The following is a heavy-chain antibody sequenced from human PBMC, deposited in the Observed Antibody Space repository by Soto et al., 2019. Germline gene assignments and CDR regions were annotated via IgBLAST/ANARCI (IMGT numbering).Heavy chain of an antibody. CDR1: GDSIGSGAYY. CDR2: IYYSGST. V-gene: IGHV4-31*03. CDR3: ARARRHDFLATHLDY. J-gene: IGHJ4*02. D-gene: IGHD3-3*01. Sequence: SETLSLTCTVSGDSIGSGAYYWSRIRQHPGKGLEWIGYIYYSGSTYYNPSLKSRVTISVDTSKTQFSLKLSSVTAADTAVYYCARARRHDFLATHLDYWGQGTLVTVSS.